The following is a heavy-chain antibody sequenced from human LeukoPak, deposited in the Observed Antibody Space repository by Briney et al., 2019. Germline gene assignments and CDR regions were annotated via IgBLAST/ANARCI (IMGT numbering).Heavy chain of an antibody. Sequence: SETLSLTCTVSGRSISSYYWSWIRQPAGEGLEWIGRIYTSGSTNYNPSLKSRVTMSVDTSKNQFSLKLSSVTAADTAVYYCARDDFGGFGELIADYWGQGTLVTVSS. CDR1: GRSISSYY. D-gene: IGHD3-10*01. CDR2: IYTSGST. J-gene: IGHJ4*02. V-gene: IGHV4-4*07. CDR3: ARDDFGGFGELIADY.